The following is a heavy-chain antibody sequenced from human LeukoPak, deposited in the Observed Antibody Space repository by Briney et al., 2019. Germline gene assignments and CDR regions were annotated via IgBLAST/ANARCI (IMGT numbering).Heavy chain of an antibody. J-gene: IGHJ4*02. Sequence: GGSLRLSCTASGFTFGDYAMSWVRQAPGKGLEWVGFIRSKAYGGTTEYAASVKGRFTISRDDSKSIAYLQMNSLKTEDTAVYYCTRAEDFWSGYWFDYWGQGTLVTVSS. D-gene: IGHD3-3*01. V-gene: IGHV3-49*04. CDR3: TRAEDFWSGYWFDY. CDR2: IRSKAYGGTT. CDR1: GFTFGDYA.